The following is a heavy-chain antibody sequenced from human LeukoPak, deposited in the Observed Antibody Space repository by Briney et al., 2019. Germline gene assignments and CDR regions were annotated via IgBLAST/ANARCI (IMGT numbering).Heavy chain of an antibody. CDR1: GGSISSGSYY. CDR2: IYTSGST. Sequence: PSETLSLTCTVSGGSISSGSYYWSWIRQPAGKGLEWIGRIYTSGSTKYNPSLKSRVTISVDTSKNQFSLKLSSVTAADTAVYYCARNLMGIAYRGAFYYWGQGTLVTVSS. D-gene: IGHD6-13*01. CDR3: ARNLMGIAYRGAFYY. V-gene: IGHV4-61*02. J-gene: IGHJ4*02.